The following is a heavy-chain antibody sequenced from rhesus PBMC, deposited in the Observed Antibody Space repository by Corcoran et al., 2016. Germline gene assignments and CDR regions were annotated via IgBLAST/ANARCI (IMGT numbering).Heavy chain of an antibody. J-gene: IGHJ4*01. CDR3: TSEFDGYFDY. CDR1: GFTFSSYD. V-gene: IGHV3-136*01. CDR2: ISYTGKTT. Sequence: EVQLVESGGGLVQPGGSLRLSCAASGFTFSSYDMSWVRQAPGKGLEWVSYISYTGKTTYYADSVKGRFPISRDNAKNSLSLQMSSLRAEDTAVYYCTSEFDGYFDYWGQGVLVTVSS.